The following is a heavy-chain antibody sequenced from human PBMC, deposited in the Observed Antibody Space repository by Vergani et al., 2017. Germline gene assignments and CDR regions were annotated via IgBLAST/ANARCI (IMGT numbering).Heavy chain of an antibody. D-gene: IGHD4-17*01. J-gene: IGHJ5*02. CDR1: GFTFSSYA. CDR2: ISGSGGST. Sequence: EVQLLESGGGLVQPGGSLRLSCAASGFTFSSYAMSWVRQAPGKGLEWVSAISGSGGSTYYADSVKGRFTISRDNSKNTLYLQMNSLRAEDTAVYYCARVEYYDYGDYEHPNNWFDPWGQGTLVTVSS. CDR3: ARVEYYDYGDYEHPNNWFDP. V-gene: IGHV3-23*01.